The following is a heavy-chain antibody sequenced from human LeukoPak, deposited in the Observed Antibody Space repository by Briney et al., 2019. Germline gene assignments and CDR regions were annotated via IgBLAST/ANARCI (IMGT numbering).Heavy chain of an antibody. CDR1: GFTFSSYW. Sequence: GGSLRLSCAASGFTFSSYWMSWVRQAPGKGLEWVANIKQDGSEKYYVDSVKGRFTISRDNAKNSLYLQMNSLRAEDTAVYYCARGWATMVRGVIPIYFDYWGQGTLVTVSS. CDR3: ARGWATMVRGVIPIYFDY. CDR2: IKQDGSEK. D-gene: IGHD3-10*01. V-gene: IGHV3-7*01. J-gene: IGHJ4*02.